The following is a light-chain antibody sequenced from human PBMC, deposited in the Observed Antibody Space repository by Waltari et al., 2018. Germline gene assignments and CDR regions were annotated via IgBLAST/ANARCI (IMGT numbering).Light chain of an antibody. CDR2: GAS. Sequence: EIVVTQSPDTLSLSPGERATLSCRASQSISGTYLAWYQQKPGQAPRLLIHGASSRATGIPDRFRGSGSATDFTLTISRLEPEDFAFYYCQQYGGSPPYTFGQGTKLEIK. V-gene: IGKV3-20*01. CDR1: QSISGTY. J-gene: IGKJ2*01. CDR3: QQYGGSPPYT.